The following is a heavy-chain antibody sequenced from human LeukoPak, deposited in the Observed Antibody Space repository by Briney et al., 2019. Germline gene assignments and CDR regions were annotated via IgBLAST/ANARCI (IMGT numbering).Heavy chain of an antibody. V-gene: IGHV1-46*01. CDR2: IKPSGGGT. CDR3: ARDHFDSSGYYYLLGYFEH. CDR1: RYTFTNYY. Sequence: ASVKVSCKASRYTFTNYYVHWVRQAPGQGLEWMGIIKPSGGGTSYALKFQGRVTMTRDTSTSTAYMELSSLRSEDTAMYYCARDHFDSSGYYYLLGYFEHWGQGTLVTVSS. J-gene: IGHJ1*01. D-gene: IGHD3-22*01.